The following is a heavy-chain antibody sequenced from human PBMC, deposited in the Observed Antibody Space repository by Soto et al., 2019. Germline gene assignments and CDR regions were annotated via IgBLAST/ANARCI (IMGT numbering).Heavy chain of an antibody. D-gene: IGHD2-15*01. CDR2: INPSGGST. V-gene: IGHV1-46*01. J-gene: IGHJ4*02. CDR3: ARDEDCSGGSCYSWCSN. CDR1: GYTFTSYY. Sequence: ASVKVSCKASGYTFTSYYMHWVRQAPGQGLEWMGIINPSGGSTSYAQKFQGRVTMTRDTSTSTVYMELSSLRSEDTAVYYCARDEDCSGGSCYSWCSNWGQGTLVTVSS.